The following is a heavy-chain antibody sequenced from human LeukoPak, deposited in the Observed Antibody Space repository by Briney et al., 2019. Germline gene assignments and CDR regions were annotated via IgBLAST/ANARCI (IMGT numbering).Heavy chain of an antibody. Sequence: GGSLRLSCAASGFTFSDYDMHWVRQPTGKGLEWVAAIGTAGGTYYTGSVKGRFTISRENAKNSLYLQMNSLRAGDTAVYYCARVAKERVGGVYYFDYWGQGTLVTVSS. CDR2: IGTAGGT. CDR1: GFTFSDYD. CDR3: ARVAKERVGGVYYFDY. J-gene: IGHJ4*02. D-gene: IGHD1-1*01. V-gene: IGHV3-13*01.